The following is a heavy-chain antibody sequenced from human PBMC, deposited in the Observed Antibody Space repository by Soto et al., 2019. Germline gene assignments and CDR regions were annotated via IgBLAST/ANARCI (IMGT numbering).Heavy chain of an antibody. J-gene: IGHJ4*02. CDR1: GDSIISSDFY. CDR3: AREFLGYCSSTSCPHGLDY. V-gene: IGHV4-39*01. D-gene: IGHD2-2*01. Sequence: PSETLSLICTVSGDSIISSDFYWGWVRQPPGKGLEWIGSIFYLGSSYYNPSLKSRVTMSVDTSKNQFSLKLSSVTAADTAVYYCAREFLGYCSSTSCPHGLDYWGQGTLVTVSS. CDR2: IFYLGSS.